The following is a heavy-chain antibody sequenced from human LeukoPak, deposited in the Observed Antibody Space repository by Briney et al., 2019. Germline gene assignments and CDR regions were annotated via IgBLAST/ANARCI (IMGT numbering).Heavy chain of an antibody. CDR3: ARALLFYNGYAYYYFDY. J-gene: IGHJ4*02. V-gene: IGHV4-31*03. Sequence: PSQTLSLTCTVSGDSISSGGYYWSWIRQHPGKGLEWIGNIFYSGSTYYNPSLKSRVTISVDTSKNQFSLKLSSVTAADTAVYYCARALLFYNGYAYYYFDYRGQGTLGTVSP. CDR1: GDSISSGGYY. CDR2: IFYSGST. D-gene: IGHD5-12*01.